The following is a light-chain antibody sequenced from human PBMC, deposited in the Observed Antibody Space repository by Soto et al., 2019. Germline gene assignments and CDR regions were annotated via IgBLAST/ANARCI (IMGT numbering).Light chain of an antibody. V-gene: IGKV1-5*03. Sequence: DIQMTQSPSTLSASVGDRVTITCRASQSISSWLAWYQQKPGKAPKLLIYKASSLESGVPSRFSGSGSGTEFTLTIRSLKPDNFATYYCQQYGTFGQGTKLEIK. J-gene: IGKJ2*01. CDR2: KAS. CDR1: QSISSW. CDR3: QQYGT.